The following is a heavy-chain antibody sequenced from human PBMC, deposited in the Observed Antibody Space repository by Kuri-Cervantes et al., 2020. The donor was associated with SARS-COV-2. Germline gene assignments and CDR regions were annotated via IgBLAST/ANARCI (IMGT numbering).Heavy chain of an antibody. CDR2: ISYDGSNK. D-gene: IGHD1/OR15-1a*01. Sequence: GESLKISCAASGFTFSSYAMHWVRQAPGKGLEWVAVISYDGSNKYYADSVKGRFTISRDNSKNTLYLQMNSLRAEDTAVYYCAREGTGTNWYFDLWGRGTLVTVSS. CDR3: AREGTGTNWYFDL. CDR1: GFTFSSYA. J-gene: IGHJ2*01. V-gene: IGHV3-30*01.